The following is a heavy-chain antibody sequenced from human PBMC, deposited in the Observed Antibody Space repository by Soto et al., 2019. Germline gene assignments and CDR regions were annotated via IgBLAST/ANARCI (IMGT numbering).Heavy chain of an antibody. CDR2: ISAYNGNT. CDR3: ARASCRNSYCSKCQLPYKYGMDV. Sequence: ASVKVSCKASGYTFTSYGISWVRQAPGQGLEWMGWISAYNGNTNYAQKLQGRVTMTTDTSTSTAYMELRSLRSDDTAVYYCARASCRNSYCSKCQLPYKYGMDVWGQGTTVTVSS. CDR1: GYTFTSYG. V-gene: IGHV1-18*04. J-gene: IGHJ6*02. D-gene: IGHD2-2*01.